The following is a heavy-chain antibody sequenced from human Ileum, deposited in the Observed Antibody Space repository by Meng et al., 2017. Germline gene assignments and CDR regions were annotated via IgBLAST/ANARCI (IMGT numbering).Heavy chain of an antibody. Sequence: SETLSLTCTVSGGSISSSSYYWCWIRQPPGKGLEWIGSIYYSGSTYYNPSLKSRVTISVDTSKNQFSLKLSSVTAADTAVYYCASSLADYGGNSRSAFDIWGQGTMVTVSS. J-gene: IGHJ3*02. CDR2: IYYSGST. V-gene: IGHV4-39*07. CDR1: GGSISSSSYY. CDR3: ASSLADYGGNSRSAFDI. D-gene: IGHD4-23*01.